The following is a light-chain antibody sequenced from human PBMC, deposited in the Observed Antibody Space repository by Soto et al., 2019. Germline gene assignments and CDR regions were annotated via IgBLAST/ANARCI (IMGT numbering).Light chain of an antibody. V-gene: IGKV2-28*01. CDR2: WGS. Sequence: DIVMTQSPLSLPVTAGEPASVSCRSSQSLLHSNGYNYLDWYLQKPGQSPQLLIYWGSNRASGVPDRFSGSGSGTDFTLKISRVEAEDVGVYYCMQALQPPWTFGQGTKVDIK. J-gene: IGKJ1*01. CDR3: MQALQPPWT. CDR1: QSLLHSNGYNY.